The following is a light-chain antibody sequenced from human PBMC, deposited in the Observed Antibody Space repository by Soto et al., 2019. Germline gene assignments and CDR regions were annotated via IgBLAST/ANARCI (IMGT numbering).Light chain of an antibody. V-gene: IGKV3-20*01. CDR2: GAS. J-gene: IGKJ3*01. Sequence: EIVLTQSPGTLSLSPGERATLSCRASQSINSRYLAWYQQKPGQAPRLLIYGASSRATGIPDRFSGSGSGTDLTFTISRLETEDFAVYYCQQFGSSPGFTFGPGTKVDIK. CDR1: QSINSRY. CDR3: QQFGSSPGFT.